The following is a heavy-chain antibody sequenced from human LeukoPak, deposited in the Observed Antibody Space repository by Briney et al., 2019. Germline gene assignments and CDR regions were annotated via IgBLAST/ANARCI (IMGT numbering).Heavy chain of an antibody. D-gene: IGHD1-26*01. CDR2: IQTDGGDK. CDR3: AREDGPTYVGRFVH. Sequence: PERSLRLSCAASGFTFTNYGMNWVRQAPDKGLEWVTFIQTDGGDKYYADSVKGRFTISRDNSKNTVFLQVNNVKAEDTAVYFCAREDGPTYVGRFVHWGQGTLVTVSS. J-gene: IGHJ5*02. CDR1: GFTFTNYG. V-gene: IGHV3-33*01.